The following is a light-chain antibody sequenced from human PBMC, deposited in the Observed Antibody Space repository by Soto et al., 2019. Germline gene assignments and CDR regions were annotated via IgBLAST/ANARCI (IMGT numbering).Light chain of an antibody. CDR1: SSDVGAYYY. J-gene: IGLJ1*01. CDR2: EVT. CDR3: SSYTTSSTLWV. V-gene: IGLV2-14*01. Sequence: QSVLTQPASVSGSPGQSITISCTGGSSDVGAYYYVSWYQHYPGKAPKLMIYEVTNRPSGVSNRFSGSKSGNTASLTISGLQAKDEADYYCSSYTTSSTLWVFGTGTKVTV.